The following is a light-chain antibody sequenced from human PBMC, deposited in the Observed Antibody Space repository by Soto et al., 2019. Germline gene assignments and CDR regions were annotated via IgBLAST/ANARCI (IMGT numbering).Light chain of an antibody. Sequence: QSALTQPASVSGPPGQSITISCTGSSSDVGGYNYVSWYQQHPGKAPQLMIYDVSNRPSGVSNRFSGSKSGNTASLTISGLQTEYEADYSCSSYTSTSSNFVFGGGTKVTVL. CDR2: DVS. CDR3: SSYTSTSSNFV. CDR1: SSDVGGYNY. J-gene: IGLJ1*01. V-gene: IGLV2-14*01.